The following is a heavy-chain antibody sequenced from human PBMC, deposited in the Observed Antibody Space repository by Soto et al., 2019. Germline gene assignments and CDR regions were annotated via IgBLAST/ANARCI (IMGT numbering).Heavy chain of an antibody. J-gene: IGHJ3*02. D-gene: IGHD3-16*01. V-gene: IGHV3-53*01. CDR2: IYSGGST. CDR3: AGGPRAAHDAFDI. Sequence: GGSLRLSCAASGFTVSSNYMSWVRQAPGKGLEWVSVIYSGGSTYYADSVKGRFTISRDNSKNTLYLQMNSLRAEDTAVYYCAGGPRAAHDAFDIWGQGTMVTVSS. CDR1: GFTVSSNY.